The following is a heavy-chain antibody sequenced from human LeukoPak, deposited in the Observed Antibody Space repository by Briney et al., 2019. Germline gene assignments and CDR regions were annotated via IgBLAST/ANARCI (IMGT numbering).Heavy chain of an antibody. CDR3: ARQPHAFDNWFDP. D-gene: IGHD3-10*01. CDR1: GGSISSGGYY. Sequence: SQTLSLTCTVSGGSISSGGYYWSWIRQPPGKGLEWIGYIYHRGSTYYNPSLKSRVTISVDRSKNQFSLKLSSVTAADTAVYYCARQPHAFDNWFDPWGQGTLVTVSS. J-gene: IGHJ5*02. V-gene: IGHV4-30-2*01. CDR2: IYHRGST.